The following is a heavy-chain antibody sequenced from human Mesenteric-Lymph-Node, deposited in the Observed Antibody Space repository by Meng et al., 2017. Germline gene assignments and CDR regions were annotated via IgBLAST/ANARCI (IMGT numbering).Heavy chain of an antibody. D-gene: IGHD1-26*01. CDR2: IYHSGST. Sequence: SETLSLTCTVSGYSISSGYYWGWIRQPPGKGLEWIGSIYHSGSTYYNPSLKSRVTISVDTSKNQFSLKLSSVTAADTAVYYCARDVGALPYYWGQGTLVTVSS. J-gene: IGHJ4*02. CDR3: ARDVGALPYY. CDR1: GYSISSGYY. V-gene: IGHV4-38-2*02.